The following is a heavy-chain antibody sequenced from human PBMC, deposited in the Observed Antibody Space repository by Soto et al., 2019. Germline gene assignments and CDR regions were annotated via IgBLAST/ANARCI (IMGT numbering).Heavy chain of an antibody. V-gene: IGHV1-2*04. CDR1: GYTFTGYY. Sequence: GASVKVSCKASGYTFTGYYMHWVRQAPGQGLEWMGWINPNSGGTNYAQKFQGWVTMTTDTSTSTAYMELRSLRSDDTAVYYCARDPLPPAVVWLVPGAFDIWGQGTMVTVSS. CDR2: INPNSGGT. J-gene: IGHJ3*02. CDR3: ARDPLPPAVVWLVPGAFDI. D-gene: IGHD6-19*01.